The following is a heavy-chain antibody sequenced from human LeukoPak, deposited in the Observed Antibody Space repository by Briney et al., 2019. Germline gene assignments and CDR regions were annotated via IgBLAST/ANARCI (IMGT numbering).Heavy chain of an antibody. CDR2: IYSGGST. D-gene: IGHD1-1*01. CDR3: ARDRGTGGKGRWFDP. CDR1: GFTVSSNY. J-gene: IGHJ5*02. Sequence: GGSLRLSCAASGFTVSSNYMSWVRQAPGKGLEWVSVIYSGGSTYYADSVKGRFTISRDNSKNTLYLQMNGLRAEDTAVYYCARDRGTGGKGRWFDPWGQGTLVTVSS. V-gene: IGHV3-53*01.